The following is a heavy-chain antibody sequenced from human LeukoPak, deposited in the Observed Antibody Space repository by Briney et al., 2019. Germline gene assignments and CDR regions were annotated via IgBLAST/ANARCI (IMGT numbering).Heavy chain of an antibody. CDR1: GGSISSSSYY. Sequence: SETLSLTCTVSGGSISSSSYYWGWIRQPPGKGLEWIGSIYYSGSTYYNPSLKSRVTISVDTSKNQFSLKLSSVTAADTAVYYCARHSSSGYYYYYWGQGTLVTVSS. J-gene: IGHJ4*02. CDR2: IYYSGST. V-gene: IGHV4-39*07. CDR3: ARHSSSGYYYYY. D-gene: IGHD3-22*01.